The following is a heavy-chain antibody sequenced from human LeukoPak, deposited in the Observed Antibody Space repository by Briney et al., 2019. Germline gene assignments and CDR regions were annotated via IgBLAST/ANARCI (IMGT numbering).Heavy chain of an antibody. CDR1: GFTFSSYA. J-gene: IGHJ4*02. CDR2: ISGSGGST. Sequence: GGSLRLSCAASGFTFSSYAMSWVRQAPGKGLEWVSAISGSGGSTYYADSVKGRFTISRDNSKNTLYLQMNSLRAEDTAVYYRAKGPNYGSGSYYSRYWGQGTPVTVSS. D-gene: IGHD3-10*01. CDR3: AKGPNYGSGSYYSRY. V-gene: IGHV3-23*01.